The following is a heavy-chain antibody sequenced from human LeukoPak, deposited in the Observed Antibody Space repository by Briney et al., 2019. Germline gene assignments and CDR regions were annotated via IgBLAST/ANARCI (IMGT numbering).Heavy chain of an antibody. J-gene: IGHJ6*03. D-gene: IGHD2-15*01. CDR2: VSGSGVST. V-gene: IGHV3-23*01. CDR1: GFTFSSYTFSTYA. Sequence: GGSLRLSCAASGFTFSSYTFSTYAMSWVRQAPGKGREWGSAVSGSGVSTYYADSVKGRFTISRDNSKNTLYLQMNGLRAEDTAVYYCAKGVEDSGIYYYYYMDVWAKGPRSPSP. CDR3: AKGVEDSGIYYYYYMDV.